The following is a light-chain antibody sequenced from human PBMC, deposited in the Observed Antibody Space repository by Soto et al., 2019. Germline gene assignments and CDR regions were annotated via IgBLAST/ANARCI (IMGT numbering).Light chain of an antibody. CDR3: CSYAGSSAYV. J-gene: IGLJ1*01. CDR1: SSDVGGYNH. Sequence: QPVLTQPRSVSGSPGQSVTISCTGTSSDVGGYNHVSWYQQNPGEAPKVMIFDVSKRPSGVPDRLSGSKSDNTASLTISGLQAEDEADYYCCSYAGSSAYVFGAGTKLTVL. CDR2: DVS. V-gene: IGLV2-11*01.